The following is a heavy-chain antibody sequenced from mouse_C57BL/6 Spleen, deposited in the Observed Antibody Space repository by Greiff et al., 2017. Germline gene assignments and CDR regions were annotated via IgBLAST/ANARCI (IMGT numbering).Heavy chain of an antibody. CDR3: ARGQLRLQRAWFAY. V-gene: IGHV1-52*01. D-gene: IGHD3-2*02. Sequence: VQLQQPGAELVRPGSSVKLSCKASGYTFTSYWMHWVKQRPIQGLEWIGNIDPSDSETHYNQKFKDKATLTVDKSSSTAYMQLSSLTSEDSAVYYCARGQLRLQRAWFAYWGQGTLVTVSA. CDR1: GYTFTSYW. J-gene: IGHJ3*01. CDR2: IDPSDSET.